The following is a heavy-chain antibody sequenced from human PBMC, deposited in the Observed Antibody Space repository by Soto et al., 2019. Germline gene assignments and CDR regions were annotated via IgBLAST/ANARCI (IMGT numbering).Heavy chain of an antibody. V-gene: IGHV1-3*01. Sequence: QVQLVQSGAEVKRPGASVKVSCKASAFTFTSYAIHLVRPAPGQRLEWMGWINAGNGNTKYSQKFQGRITITRDTSASTAYMELSSLRSEDTAVYYCARGAAAGVRGGTNWFDPWGQGTLVTVSS. D-gene: IGHD6-13*01. CDR3: ARGAAAGVRGGTNWFDP. J-gene: IGHJ5*02. CDR2: INAGNGNT. CDR1: AFTFTSYA.